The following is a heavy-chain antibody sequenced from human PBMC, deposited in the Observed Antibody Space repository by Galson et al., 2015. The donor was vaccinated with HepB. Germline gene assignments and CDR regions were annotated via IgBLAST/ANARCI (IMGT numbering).Heavy chain of an antibody. CDR1: GFTFSSYL. D-gene: IGHD3-10*01. J-gene: IGHJ2*01. V-gene: IGHV3-74*01. CDR3: AARYVSGNFDL. CDR2: IKSDGSST. Sequence: SLRLSCAASGFTFSSYLMHWVRQAPGKGLVWVSRIKSDGSSTSYADSVKGRFTISRDNAKNTLYLQMNSLRAEDTAVYYCAARYVSGNFDLWGRGTLVTAYS.